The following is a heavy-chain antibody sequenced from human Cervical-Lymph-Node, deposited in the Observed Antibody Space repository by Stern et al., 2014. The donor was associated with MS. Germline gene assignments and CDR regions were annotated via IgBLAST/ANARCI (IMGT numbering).Heavy chain of an antibody. J-gene: IGHJ6*02. CDR1: GFTFSSAW. D-gene: IGHD1-26*01. Sequence: VQLVQSGGGFVQPGGSLRLSCAASGFTFSSAWMYWVRQAPGKGLVCVSRINIDGSSTYYADSVKGRFNTSRDNAKSTLYLQMNSLRAEDTAVYYCTSGNYGMDVWGQGTTVTVSS. CDR3: TSGNYGMDV. CDR2: INIDGSST. V-gene: IGHV3-74*02.